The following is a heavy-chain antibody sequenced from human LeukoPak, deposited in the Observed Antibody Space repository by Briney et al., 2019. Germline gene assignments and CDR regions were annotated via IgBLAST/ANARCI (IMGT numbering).Heavy chain of an antibody. V-gene: IGHV3-21*01. CDR2: ISSSSSYI. Sequence: GGSLRLSCAASGFTFSSYSMNWVRQAPGKGLEWVSSISSSSSYIYYADSVKGRFTISRDNAKNSLYLQMNSLRAEDTAVYYCARVVMAFPDDAFDIWGQGTMVTVSS. CDR1: GFTFSSYS. CDR3: ARVVMAFPDDAFDI. D-gene: IGHD3-22*01. J-gene: IGHJ3*02.